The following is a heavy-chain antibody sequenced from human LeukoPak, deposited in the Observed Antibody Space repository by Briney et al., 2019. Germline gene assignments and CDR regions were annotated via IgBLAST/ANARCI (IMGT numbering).Heavy chain of an antibody. J-gene: IGHJ4*02. Sequence: SETLSLTCAVYVGSFSGYYWSWIRQPPGKGLEWVGEINHSGSTNYNPSLKSRVTISVDKSKNQFSLKVTSVTAADTAVYYCARRTVDFWSGYPYYFDYWGQGTLVTVSS. V-gene: IGHV4-34*01. CDR1: VGSFSGYY. CDR3: ARRTVDFWSGYPYYFDY. CDR2: INHSGST. D-gene: IGHD3-3*01.